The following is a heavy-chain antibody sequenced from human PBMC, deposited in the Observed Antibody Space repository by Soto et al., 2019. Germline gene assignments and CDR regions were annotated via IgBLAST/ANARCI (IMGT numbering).Heavy chain of an antibody. Sequence: QVQLVESGGGVVQPGRSLRLSCAASGFTFSSYGMHWVRQAPGKGLEWVAVISYDGSNKYYGDSVKGRCTISRDNSKNTVYLEMNSLRAEDTAVFYCAKARGYLYGMDVWGRGTTVTVSS. CDR3: AKARGYLYGMDV. CDR2: ISYDGSNK. V-gene: IGHV3-30*18. CDR1: GFTFSSYG. D-gene: IGHD1-1*01. J-gene: IGHJ6*02.